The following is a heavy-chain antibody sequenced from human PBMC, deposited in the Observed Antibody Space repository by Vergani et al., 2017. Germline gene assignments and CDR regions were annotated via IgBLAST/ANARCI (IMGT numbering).Heavy chain of an antibody. Sequence: QLQLQESGSGLVKPSQTLSLTCAVSGGSISSGGYYWSWIRQHPGKGLEWIGYIYYSGSTYYNPSLKSRVTISVDTSKNPFSLKLSSVTAADTAVYYCARTRVAGTYYYYYGMDVWGQGTTVTVSS. CDR1: GGSISSGGYY. V-gene: IGHV4-31*11. CDR2: IYYSGST. J-gene: IGHJ6*02. CDR3: ARTRVAGTYYYYYGMDV. D-gene: IGHD6-19*01.